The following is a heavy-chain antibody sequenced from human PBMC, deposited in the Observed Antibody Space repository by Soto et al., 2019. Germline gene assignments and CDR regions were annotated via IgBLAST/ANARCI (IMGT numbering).Heavy chain of an antibody. CDR2: TYYRSKWYN. CDR3: AREVELRSRPGAYYFDY. V-gene: IGHV6-1*01. Sequence: SQTLSLTCAISGDSVSSNSAAWNWIRQSPSRGLEWLGRTYYRSKWYNDYAVSVKSRITINPDTSKNQFSLQLKSVTPEDTAVYYCAREVELRSRPGAYYFDYWGQGTLVTVSS. CDR1: GDSVSSNSAA. J-gene: IGHJ4*02. D-gene: IGHD5-12*01.